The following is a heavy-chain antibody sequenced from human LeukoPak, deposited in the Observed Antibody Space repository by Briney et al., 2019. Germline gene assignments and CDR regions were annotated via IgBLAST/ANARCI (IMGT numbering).Heavy chain of an antibody. CDR3: ARLSNWFDP. CDR1: GDSISSSYFY. V-gene: IGHV4-39*07. J-gene: IGHJ5*02. CDR2: INHSGST. Sequence: SETLSLTCTVSGDSISSSYFYWAWIRQPPGKGLEWIGEINHSGSTNYNPSLKSRVTISVDTSKNQFSLKLSSVTAADTAVYYCARLSNWFDPWGQGTLVTVSS.